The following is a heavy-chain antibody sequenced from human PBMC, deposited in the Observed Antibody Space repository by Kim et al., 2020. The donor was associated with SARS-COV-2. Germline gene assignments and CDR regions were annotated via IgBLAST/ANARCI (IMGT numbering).Heavy chain of an antibody. J-gene: IGHJ5*01. CDR3: ARQISESSRLDS. D-gene: IGHD6-13*01. Sequence: NDTPALRSRVNISVDASKNQFSVKLGSVTAADTAVCYCARQISESSRLDSWGQGTLVTVSS. V-gene: IGHV4-59*08.